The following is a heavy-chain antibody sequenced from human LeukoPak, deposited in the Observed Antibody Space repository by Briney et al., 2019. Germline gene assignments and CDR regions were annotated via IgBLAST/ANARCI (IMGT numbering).Heavy chain of an antibody. J-gene: IGHJ3*02. CDR1: GGSISSGSYY. V-gene: IGHV4-61*02. D-gene: IGHD3-3*01. CDR3: ATSVLRFLEWTQGDAFDI. Sequence: SETLSLTCTVSGGSISSGSYYWSWIRQPAGKGLEWIGRIYTSGSTNYNPSLKSRVTISVDTSKNQFSLKLSSVTAADTAVYYCATSVLRFLEWTQGDAFDIWGQGTMVTVSS. CDR2: IYTSGST.